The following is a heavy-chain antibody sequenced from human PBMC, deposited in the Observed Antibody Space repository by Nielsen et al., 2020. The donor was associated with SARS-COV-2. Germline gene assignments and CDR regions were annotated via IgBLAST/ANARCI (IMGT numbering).Heavy chain of an antibody. V-gene: IGHV1-69*02. J-gene: IGHJ6*02. Sequence: WVRQAPGQGLEWMGRIIPILGIANYAQKLQGRVTMTTDTSTSTAYMELRSLRSDDTAVYYCARRTDSGGGMDVWGQGTTVTVSS. CDR2: IIPILGIA. CDR3: ARRTDSGGGMDV. D-gene: IGHD1-14*01.